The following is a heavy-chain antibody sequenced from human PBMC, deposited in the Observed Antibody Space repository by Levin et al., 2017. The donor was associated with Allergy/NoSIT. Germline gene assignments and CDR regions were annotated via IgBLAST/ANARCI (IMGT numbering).Heavy chain of an antibody. CDR1: GGSISSSSYY. CDR3: ARLWFGELYYFDA. Sequence: SQTLSLTCTVSGGSISSSSYYWGWIRQPPGKGLEWIGSIYYSGSTYYNPSLKSRVTISVDTPKNQFFLKLSSVTAADTAVYYCARLWFGELYYFDAWGQGTLVTVSS. CDR2: IYYSGST. V-gene: IGHV4-39*01. J-gene: IGHJ4*02. D-gene: IGHD3-10*01.